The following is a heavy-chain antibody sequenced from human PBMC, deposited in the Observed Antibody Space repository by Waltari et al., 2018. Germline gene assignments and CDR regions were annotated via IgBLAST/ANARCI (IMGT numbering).Heavy chain of an antibody. V-gene: IGHV3-33*05. CDR3: ARGGGLYYNDGSGPIDY. Sequence: QMVESGGGVVQPGRSLRLSCEVSGFTFSTYGMHWVRQAPGKGLGWVAFISFDGKKKKYGDSVKGRLTISRDNARLFLQLNSMTAVKTAMYFCARGGGLYYNDGSGPIDYWGQGTLVTVSS. J-gene: IGHJ4*02. D-gene: IGHD3-22*01. CDR2: ISFDGKKK. CDR1: GFTFSTYG.